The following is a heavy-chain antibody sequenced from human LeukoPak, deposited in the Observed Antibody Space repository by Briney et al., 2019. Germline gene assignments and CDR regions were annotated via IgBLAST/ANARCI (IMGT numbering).Heavy chain of an antibody. CDR1: GFTFSTYS. D-gene: IGHD3-16*01. CDR3: ARRSEFGVLYYMDV. J-gene: IGHJ6*03. CDR2: ISGSSGTI. Sequence: GASLRLSCAASGFTFSTYSMNWVRQAPGKGLEWVSYISGSSGTIYYADSVKGRFTISRDNAKNSLYLQMNSLRAEDTAVYYCARRSEFGVLYYMDVWGKGTTVTVSS. V-gene: IGHV3-48*01.